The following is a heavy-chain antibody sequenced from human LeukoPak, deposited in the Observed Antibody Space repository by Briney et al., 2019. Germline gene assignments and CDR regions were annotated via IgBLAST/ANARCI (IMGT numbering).Heavy chain of an antibody. CDR3: AKDQAAAGTSFFDY. CDR2: ISGSGGST. V-gene: IGHV3-23*01. J-gene: IGHJ4*02. CDR1: GFTFSSYA. D-gene: IGHD6-13*01. Sequence: GGSLRLSCAASGFTFSSYAMSWVRQAPGKGLEWVSAISGSGGSTYHADSAKGRFTISRDNSKNTLYLQMNSLRAEDTAVYYCAKDQAAAGTSFFDYWGQGTLVTVSS.